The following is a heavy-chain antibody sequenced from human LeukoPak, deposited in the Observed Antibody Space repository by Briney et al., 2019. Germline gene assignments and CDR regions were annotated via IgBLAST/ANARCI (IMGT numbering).Heavy chain of an antibody. Sequence: SETLSLTCAVSGGSISSGGYSWSWIRQPPGKGLEWIGYIYHSGSTYYNPSLKSRVTISVDRSKNQFSLKLSSVTAADTAVYYCARVVEGYATKYYFDYWGQGTLVTVSS. CDR2: IYHSGST. V-gene: IGHV4-30-2*01. CDR3: ARVVEGYATKYYFDY. D-gene: IGHD5-24*01. CDR1: GGSISSGGYS. J-gene: IGHJ4*02.